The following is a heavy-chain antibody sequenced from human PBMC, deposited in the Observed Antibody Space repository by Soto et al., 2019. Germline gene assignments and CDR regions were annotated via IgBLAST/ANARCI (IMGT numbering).Heavy chain of an antibody. CDR2: VNSAGGAT. D-gene: IGHD6-6*01. CDR3: AKATTSSPFYYYVMEV. CDR1: GFGVSNNY. J-gene: IGHJ6*02. V-gene: IGHV3-23*01. Sequence: GGSLRLSCAASGFGVSNNYMSWVRQAPGKGLEWVSTVNSAGGATYYADSVKGRFSISRDNSKNTLYLQMNSLRAGDTAVYYCAKATTSSPFYYYVMEVWGQGTTVTVSS.